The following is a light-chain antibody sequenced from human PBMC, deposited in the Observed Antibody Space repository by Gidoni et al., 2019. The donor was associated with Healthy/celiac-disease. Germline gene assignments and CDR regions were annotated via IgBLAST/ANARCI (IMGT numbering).Light chain of an antibody. J-gene: IGKJ5*01. CDR3: QQLNSYPPAIT. V-gene: IGKV1-9*01. CDR2: AAS. Sequence: DIPLTQSPSFLSASVGDRVTITCRASQGISSYLAWYQQKPGKAPKLLIYAASTLQSGVPSRFSGSGSGKEFTLTSSSLQPEDFATYYCQQLNSYPPAITFGKGTRLEIK. CDR1: QGISSY.